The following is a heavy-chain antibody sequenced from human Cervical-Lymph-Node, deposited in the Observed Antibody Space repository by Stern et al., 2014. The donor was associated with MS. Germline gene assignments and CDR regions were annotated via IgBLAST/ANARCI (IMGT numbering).Heavy chain of an antibody. CDR3: ARGATINDFDF. CDR2: IYYTGST. V-gene: IGHV4-31*03. CDR1: GASVSSSGYY. Sequence: QVQLQESGPGLVKPSQTVSLTCTVSGASVSSSGYYWSWIRQHPGKGLEWIGYIYYTGSTYYNPSLKSRVTISLDTSKIRFSLRLSSVTAADTAVYFCARGATINDFDFWGQGTLVTVSS. D-gene: IGHD5-12*01. J-gene: IGHJ4*02.